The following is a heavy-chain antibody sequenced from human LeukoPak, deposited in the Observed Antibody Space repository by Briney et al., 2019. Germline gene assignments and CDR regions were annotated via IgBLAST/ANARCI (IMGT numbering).Heavy chain of an antibody. CDR3: ARLSGSYCFDY. D-gene: IGHD1-26*01. CDR1: GFTSSDYY. V-gene: IGHV3-11*03. CDR2: ISSTSSYT. J-gene: IGHJ4*02. Sequence: GGSLRLSCAGSGFTSSDYYMTWIRQAPGKGLEWVSYISSTSSYTNYADSVKGRFTISRDNAENSLYLQMNSLRAEDTAVYYCARLSGSYCFDYWGQGTLVTVSS.